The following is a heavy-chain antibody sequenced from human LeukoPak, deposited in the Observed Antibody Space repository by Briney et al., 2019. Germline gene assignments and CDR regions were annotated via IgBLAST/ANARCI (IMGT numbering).Heavy chain of an antibody. CDR1: GFTFRSYR. D-gene: IGHD3-22*01. Sequence: GGSLRLSFLTSGFTFRSYRLNWVLEASGKGQEWVSYISSSSSTIYYADSVKGRFTISRDNAKKSLYLQMNSLRDEDTAVYYCASIVYDSSGYIDYWGQGTLVTVSS. V-gene: IGHV3-48*02. J-gene: IGHJ4*02. CDR3: ASIVYDSSGYIDY. CDR2: ISSSSSTI.